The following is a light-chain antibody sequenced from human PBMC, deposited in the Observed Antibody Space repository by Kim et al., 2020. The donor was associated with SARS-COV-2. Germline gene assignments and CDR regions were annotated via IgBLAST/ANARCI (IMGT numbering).Light chain of an antibody. CDR3: QQYDSWPLYS. CDR1: QSVSNN. CDR2: GAS. Sequence: EIVMTQSPATLSVSPGERVTLSRRASQSVSNNLGWYQQRPGQPPRLLIYGASTRTTGVPARFSGSGSGTEFTLTIDSLQSEDSAVYYCQQYDSWPLYSFGQGTKLEI. V-gene: IGKV3-15*01. J-gene: IGKJ2*03.